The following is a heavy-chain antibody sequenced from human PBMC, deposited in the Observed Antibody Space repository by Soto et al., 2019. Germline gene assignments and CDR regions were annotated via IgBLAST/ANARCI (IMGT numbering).Heavy chain of an antibody. J-gene: IGHJ4*02. CDR2: IYWVDDH. D-gene: IGHD3-10*01. CDR1: GFSLSSNGVG. CDR3: AREMYYSTYFDS. Sequence: QITLRESGPALVRPTQTLTLTCTFSGFSLSSNGVGVGWIRQPPGKALEWLALIYWVDDHRYSPSLKTRLTITKDTPKNQVVLTMTKLDPVDTATYYCAREMYYSTYFDSWGQGTLVTVSS. V-gene: IGHV2-5*02.